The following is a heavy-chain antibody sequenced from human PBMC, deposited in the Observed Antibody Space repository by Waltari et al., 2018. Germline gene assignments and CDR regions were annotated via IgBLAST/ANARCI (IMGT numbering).Heavy chain of an antibody. D-gene: IGHD6-13*01. CDR3: ARDQGSWYYFDY. J-gene: IGHJ4*02. CDR1: GGSFSGYY. CDR2: INHSGST. V-gene: IGHV4-34*01. Sequence: QVQLQQWGAGLLKPSETLSLTCAVYGGSFSGYYWSWIRQPPGKGLEWIGEINHSGSTNYNPSLKSRVTMSVDTSKNQFSLKLSSVTAADTAVYYCARDQGSWYYFDYWGQGTLVTVSS.